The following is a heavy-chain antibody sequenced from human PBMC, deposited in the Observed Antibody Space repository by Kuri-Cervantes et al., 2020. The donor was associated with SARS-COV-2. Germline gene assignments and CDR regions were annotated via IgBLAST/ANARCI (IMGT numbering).Heavy chain of an antibody. Sequence: GESLKISCKGSGYSFTSYWIGWVRQMPGKGLEWMGIIYPGDSDTRYRPSFQGQVTISADKSISTAYLQWSSLKASDTAMYYCARGPVRGYYDFWSGYHNDYWGQGTLVTVSS. V-gene: IGHV5-51*01. D-gene: IGHD3-3*01. CDR3: ARGPVRGYYDFWSGYHNDY. CDR2: IYPGDSDT. J-gene: IGHJ4*02. CDR1: GYSFTSYW.